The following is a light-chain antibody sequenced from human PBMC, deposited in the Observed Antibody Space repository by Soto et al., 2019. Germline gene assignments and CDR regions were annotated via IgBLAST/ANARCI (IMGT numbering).Light chain of an antibody. CDR1: QSISSS. V-gene: IGKV3-11*01. CDR3: EQRRDWPRA. Sequence: EIVLTQSPATLSLSPGERATLSCRASQSISSSLGWYQQKPGQLPRLLIYEASNRATGIPARFSGSGPGTNLTLTLSRLEPEDSAVYCCEQRRDWPRAVGGGTKVEI. J-gene: IGKJ4*01. CDR2: EAS.